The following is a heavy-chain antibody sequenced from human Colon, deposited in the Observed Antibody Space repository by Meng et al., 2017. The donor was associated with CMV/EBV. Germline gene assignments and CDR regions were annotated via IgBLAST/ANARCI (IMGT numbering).Heavy chain of an antibody. Sequence: TVSCKASGYTFTNYHLHWVRQAPVQGLEWMGWINTNSGNPAYAQGLSGRFAFSLDTSVSTAYLQISSVKAEDTAIYYCATSLGAGAWGQGTLVTVSS. J-gene: IGHJ5*02. CDR3: ATSLGAGA. V-gene: IGHV7-4-1*02. CDR2: INTNSGNP. CDR1: GYTFTNYH. D-gene: IGHD3-16*01.